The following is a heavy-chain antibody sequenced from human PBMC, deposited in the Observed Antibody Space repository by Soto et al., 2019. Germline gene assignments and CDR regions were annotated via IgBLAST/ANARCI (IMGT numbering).Heavy chain of an antibody. Sequence: PLETLPHTCTVSGGSSSSYYWSWIRQSTGKGLEWIGYIYYSGSTNYNPSLKSRVTISVDTSKNQFSLKVSSVTAADTAVYYCGRDPADRGDYFDYWGQGTLVTVSS. CDR2: IYYSGST. D-gene: IGHD3-10*01. CDR1: GGSSSSYY. V-gene: IGHV4-59*12. CDR3: GRDPADRGDYFDY. J-gene: IGHJ4*02.